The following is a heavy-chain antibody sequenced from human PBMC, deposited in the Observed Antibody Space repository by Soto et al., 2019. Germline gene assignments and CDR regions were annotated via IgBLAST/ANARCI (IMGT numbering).Heavy chain of an antibody. J-gene: IGHJ4*02. Sequence: GGSLRLSCAASGFTFSSNSMSWVRQAPGEGLEWVSAIGDSAERIFYVDSVKGRFTISRDNSKNKLYLQMDSLRAEDTAVYYCVTLALGKFDYWGQGNLVTVSS. CDR3: VTLALGKFDY. V-gene: IGHV3-23*01. D-gene: IGHD1-26*01. CDR2: IGDSAERI. CDR1: GFTFSSNS.